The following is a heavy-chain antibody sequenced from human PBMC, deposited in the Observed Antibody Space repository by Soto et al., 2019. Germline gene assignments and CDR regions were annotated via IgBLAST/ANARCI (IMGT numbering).Heavy chain of an antibody. V-gene: IGHV3-23*01. J-gene: IGHJ3*02. CDR1: GFTFSSYA. D-gene: IGHD6-13*01. Sequence: EVQLLESGGGLVKPGGSLRLSCAASGFTFSSYAMSWVRQAPGKGLGWDSDISGSGGSTDYAESVKGHFTISRDNSKNTVYLLMTSLTAEDKAAYYFAKDPAGNPRGAFDIWGQGTLVTVSS. CDR2: ISGSGGST. CDR3: AKDPAGNPRGAFDI.